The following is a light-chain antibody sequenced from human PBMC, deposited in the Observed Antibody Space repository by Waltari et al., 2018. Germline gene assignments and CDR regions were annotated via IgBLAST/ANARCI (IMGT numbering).Light chain of an antibody. CDR2: DNR. V-gene: IGLV3-21*02. Sequence: SYVLTQAPSVSVAPGQAARITCEGDDIGRKSVHWYQQKPGHAPLLVVYDNRVRHSGCPVRSSGSNSGNTATLTISGVEAGDEADYYCQVRDSSSDYRVFGGGTKLTVL. CDR3: QVRDSSSDYRV. J-gene: IGLJ3*02. CDR1: DIGRKS.